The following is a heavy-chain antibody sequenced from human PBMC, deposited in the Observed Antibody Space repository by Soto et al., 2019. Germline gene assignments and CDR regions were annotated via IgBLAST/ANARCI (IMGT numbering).Heavy chain of an antibody. J-gene: IGHJ3*01. CDR2: SRSKVPSYTT. D-gene: IGHD2-2*01. CDR1: GFTSSDHY. Sequence: EVQLVESGRGLVQPGGSLRLSCAASGFTSSDHYMDWVRQAPGKGLEWVGRSRSKVPSYTTAYAASVEGRFTISRDESKNSLYLQMHSLKTEDTAVYLCARDHYCSSTSCVRGFDLWGQGTMVTVSS. V-gene: IGHV3-72*01. CDR3: ARDHYCSSTSCVRGFDL.